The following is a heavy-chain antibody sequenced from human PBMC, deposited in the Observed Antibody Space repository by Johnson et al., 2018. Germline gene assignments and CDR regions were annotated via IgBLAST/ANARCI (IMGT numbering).Heavy chain of an antibody. V-gene: IGHV3-30-3*01. D-gene: IGHD3-10*01. Sequence: QVQLVESGGGVVQPGRSLRLSCAASGFTFSSYAMHWVRQAPGKGLEWVAVISYDVSNKYYADSVKGRFTISRDNTKNTLYLQMNSLRAEDPAVYYCARPNYGSGDYYYYDRDVGGKGTTVTVSS. CDR2: ISYDVSNK. CDR1: GFTFSSYA. J-gene: IGHJ6*03. CDR3: ARPNYGSGDYYYYDRDV.